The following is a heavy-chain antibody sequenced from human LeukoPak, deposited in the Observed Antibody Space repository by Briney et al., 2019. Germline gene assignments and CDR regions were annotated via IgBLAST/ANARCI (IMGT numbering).Heavy chain of an antibody. CDR2: INPNSGGT. D-gene: IGHD6-13*01. CDR3: ARGGGSWYSSSWYGGEPFDY. Sequence: ASVKVSCKASGYTFTGYYMHWVRQAPGQGLEWMGWINPNSGGTNYAQKLQDRVTMTTDTSTSTAYMELRSLRSDDTAVYYCARGGGSWYSSSWYGGEPFDYWGQGTLVTVSS. CDR1: GYTFTGYY. J-gene: IGHJ4*02. V-gene: IGHV1-2*02.